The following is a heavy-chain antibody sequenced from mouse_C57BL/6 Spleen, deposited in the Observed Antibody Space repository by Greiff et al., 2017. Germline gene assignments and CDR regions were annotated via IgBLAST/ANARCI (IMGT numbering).Heavy chain of an antibody. V-gene: IGHV1-82*01. D-gene: IGHD4-1*01. CDR2: IYPGDGDT. Sequence: VEPGASVKISCKASGYAFSSSWMNWVKQRPGKGLEWIGRIYPGDGDTNYNGKFKGKATLTADKSSSTAYMQLSSLTSEDSAVYFCARKLGRGYAMDYWGQGTSVTVSS. CDR3: ARKLGRGYAMDY. J-gene: IGHJ4*01. CDR1: GYAFSSSW.